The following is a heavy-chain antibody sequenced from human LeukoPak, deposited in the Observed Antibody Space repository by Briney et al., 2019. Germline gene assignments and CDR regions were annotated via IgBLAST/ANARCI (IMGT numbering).Heavy chain of an antibody. V-gene: IGHV3-7*01. CDR1: GFTFSSYW. J-gene: IGHJ4*02. CDR2: IKQDGSEK. D-gene: IGHD2-2*01. CDR3: ARDRRRRGSTSCYYFDY. Sequence: GGSLRLSCAASGFTFSSYWTSWVRQAPGKGLEWVANIKQDGSEKYYVDSVKGRFTISRDNAKNSLYLQMNSLRAEDTAVYYCARDRRRRGSTSCYYFDYWGQGTLVTVSS.